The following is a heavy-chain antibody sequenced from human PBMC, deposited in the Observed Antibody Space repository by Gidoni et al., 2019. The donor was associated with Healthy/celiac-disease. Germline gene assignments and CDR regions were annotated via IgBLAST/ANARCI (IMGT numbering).Heavy chain of an antibody. CDR1: GFTVSSNY. D-gene: IGHD3-22*01. CDR2: IYSGGST. J-gene: IGHJ4*02. CDR3: AREAPYYYDSSGYYDY. Sequence: EVQLVASGGGLVQPGGSLRLSCAASGFTVSSNYMSWVRQAPGKGLEWVSVIYSGGSTYYADSVKGRFTISRDNSKNTLYLQMNSLRAEDTAVYYCAREAPYYYDSSGYYDYWGQGTLVTVSS. V-gene: IGHV3-66*01.